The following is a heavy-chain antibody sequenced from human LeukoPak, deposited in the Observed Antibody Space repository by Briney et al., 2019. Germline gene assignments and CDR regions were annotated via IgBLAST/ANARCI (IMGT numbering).Heavy chain of an antibody. V-gene: IGHV4-31*03. Sequence: SETLSLTCTDSGGSISSGGYYWSWIRQHPGKGLEWIGYTYYSGSTYYNPSLKSRVTISVDTSKNQFSLKLSSVTAADTAVYYCARDIDYDSSGYFRWFDPWGQGTLVTVSS. CDR1: GGSISSGGYY. CDR3: ARDIDYDSSGYFRWFDP. J-gene: IGHJ5*02. D-gene: IGHD3-22*01. CDR2: TYYSGST.